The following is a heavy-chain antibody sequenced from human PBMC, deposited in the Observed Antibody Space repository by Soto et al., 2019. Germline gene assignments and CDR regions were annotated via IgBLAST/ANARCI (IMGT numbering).Heavy chain of an antibody. V-gene: IGHV3-33*01. CDR1: GFTFSSYG. CDR2: IWYDGSNK. D-gene: IGHD3-9*01. CDR3: ARDQSERLVLRYFDWAEGDAFDI. Sequence: GGSLRLSCAASGFTFSSYGMHWVRQAPGKGLEWVAVIWYDGSNKYYADSVKGRFTISRVNSKNTLYLQMNSLRAEDTAVYYCARDQSERLVLRYFDWAEGDAFDIWGQGTMVTVSS. J-gene: IGHJ3*02.